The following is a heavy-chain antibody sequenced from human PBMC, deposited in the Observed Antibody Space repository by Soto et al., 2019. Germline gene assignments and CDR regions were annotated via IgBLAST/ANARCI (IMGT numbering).Heavy chain of an antibody. J-gene: IGHJ6*02. V-gene: IGHV3-15*07. D-gene: IGHD2-2*01. CDR2: IKSKTDGGTT. CDR1: GFTFSSAW. Sequence: GSLRLSCAASGFTFSSAWMNWVRQAPGKGLEWVGRIKSKTDGGTTDYAAPVKGRFTISRDDSKNKLYLQINSLKTEDTVVFYCTTGSPLLVPADHWGGYYYGMDVWGQGTTVTVSS. CDR3: TTGSPLLVPADHWGGYYYGMDV.